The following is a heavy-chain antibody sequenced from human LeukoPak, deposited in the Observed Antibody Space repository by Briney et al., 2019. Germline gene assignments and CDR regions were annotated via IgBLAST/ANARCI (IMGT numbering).Heavy chain of an antibody. CDR3: ARQIDTNFSAY. Sequence: GGSLRLSCAASGFTFSSYWMSWVRQIPGKGLEWVANIKQDGDEKYYVDSVKGRFTISRDNAKKSLYLQLNSLRAEDTAVYYCARQIDTNFSAYWGQGTLVTVSS. V-gene: IGHV3-7*01. CDR1: GFTFSSYW. J-gene: IGHJ4*02. CDR2: IKQDGDEK. D-gene: IGHD2-21*01.